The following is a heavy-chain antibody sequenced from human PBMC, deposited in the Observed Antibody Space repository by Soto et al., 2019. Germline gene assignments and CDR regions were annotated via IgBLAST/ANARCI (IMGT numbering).Heavy chain of an antibody. J-gene: IGHJ6*02. V-gene: IGHV1-58*01. Sequence: QMQLVQSGPEVKKPGTSVKVSCKASGFTFTSSAVQWVRQARGQRLEWRGWIVVGSGNTNYAQKYQERVTGGGDVSKRKAYRELSSLRSEETDVYYCAALMVRGPHAWGMDVWCQGPTVTVSS. CDR1: GFTFTSSA. CDR2: IVVGSGNT. D-gene: IGHD3-10*01. CDR3: AALMVRGPHAWGMDV.